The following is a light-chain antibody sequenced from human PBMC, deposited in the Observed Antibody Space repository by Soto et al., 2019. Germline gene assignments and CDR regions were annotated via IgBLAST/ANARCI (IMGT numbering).Light chain of an antibody. CDR2: GAS. CDR3: QQCGSPRT. J-gene: IGKJ1*01. V-gene: IGKV3-20*01. Sequence: IVLTQTPGTLSLSHGERATLSCRASQSVSNNYLAWYQQKPGQAPRLLIYGASNRATGIPDRFSGSGSGADFTLTSSRVTPEGSGDYCWQQCGSPRTFGQGTKVDFK. CDR1: QSVSNNY.